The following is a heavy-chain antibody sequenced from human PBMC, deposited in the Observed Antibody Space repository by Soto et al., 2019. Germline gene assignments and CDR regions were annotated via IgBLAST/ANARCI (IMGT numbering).Heavy chain of an antibody. V-gene: IGHV1-69*02. D-gene: IGHD3-10*01. CDR3: ARVRGVTPYYGMDV. Sequence: SVKVCCKASGGTFSSYTISWVRQAPGQGLEWMGRIIPILGIANYAQKFQGRVTITADKSTSTAYMELSSLRSEDTAVYYCARVRGVTPYYGMDVWGQGTTVSVSS. J-gene: IGHJ6*02. CDR2: IIPILGIA. CDR1: GGTFSSYT.